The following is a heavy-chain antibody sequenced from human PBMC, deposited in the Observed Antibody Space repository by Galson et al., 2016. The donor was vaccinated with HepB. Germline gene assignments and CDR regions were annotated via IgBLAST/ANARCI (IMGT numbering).Heavy chain of an antibody. J-gene: IGHJ4*02. Sequence: SLRLSCAASGFSFNDFYMSWIRQPPGKALEWISYISHSGNTREYADSVKGRFTVSRDNNKNSVYLQLNSLRAEDTALYYCASDVNKWTGDRRLFDLWGQGTLVAVSS. D-gene: IGHD1-14*01. CDR1: GFSFNDFY. CDR2: ISHSGNTR. V-gene: IGHV3-11*01. CDR3: ASDVNKWTGDRRLFDL.